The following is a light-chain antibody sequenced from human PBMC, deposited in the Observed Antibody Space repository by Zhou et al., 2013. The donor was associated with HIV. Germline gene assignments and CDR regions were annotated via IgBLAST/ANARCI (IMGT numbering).Light chain of an antibody. CDR1: HSISNS. J-gene: IGKJ5*01. V-gene: IGKV1-39*01. CDR2: ATS. Sequence: DIQMTQSPSSLSASVGDRVNISCRASHSISNSLNWFHQKSGEAPKFLIHATSKLQGGVPSRLSGSGSGTDFTLTIINLQPEDFGTYYCQQSYITPLTFGQGTRLEIK. CDR3: QQSYITPLT.